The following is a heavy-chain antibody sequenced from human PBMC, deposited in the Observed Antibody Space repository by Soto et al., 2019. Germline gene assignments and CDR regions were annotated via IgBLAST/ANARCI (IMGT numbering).Heavy chain of an antibody. Sequence: PSETLSLTCAVSGYSISSGYCWGWIRQPPGKGLEWIGSIYHSGSTYYNPSLKSRVTISVDTSKNQFSLKLSSVTAADTAVYYCARGADCGGDCYQDYWGQGTLVTVSS. D-gene: IGHD2-21*02. V-gene: IGHV4-38-2*01. J-gene: IGHJ4*02. CDR2: IYHSGST. CDR1: GYSISSGYC. CDR3: ARGADCGGDCYQDY.